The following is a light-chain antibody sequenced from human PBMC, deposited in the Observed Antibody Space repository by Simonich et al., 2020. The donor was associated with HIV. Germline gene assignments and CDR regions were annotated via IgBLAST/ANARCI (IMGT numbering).Light chain of an antibody. CDR2: ASS. CDR3: QQYNSYPLT. Sequence: DILMTQSPSSLPASVGDRVTITCRASQGISNSLAWYQQKPGKAPKLLLSASSRLESGVPSRFSGSGSGTDFTLTISSLEPEDFATYYCQQYNSYPLTFGQGTKVEIK. V-gene: IGKV1-NL1*01. CDR1: QGISNS. J-gene: IGKJ1*01.